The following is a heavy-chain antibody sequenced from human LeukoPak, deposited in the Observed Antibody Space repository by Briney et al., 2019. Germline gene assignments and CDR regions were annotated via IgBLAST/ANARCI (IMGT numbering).Heavy chain of an antibody. D-gene: IGHD6-19*01. J-gene: IGHJ4*02. Sequence: GGSLRLSCTASGFTFGDYAMSWVRQAPGKGLEWVGFIRSKAYGGTTEYAASVKGRFTISRDDSKSIAYLQMNSLKTEDTAVYYCTRGGSSGWLVTHFDYWGQGTLVTVSS. V-gene: IGHV3-49*04. CDR2: IRSKAYGGTT. CDR3: TRGGSSGWLVTHFDY. CDR1: GFTFGDYA.